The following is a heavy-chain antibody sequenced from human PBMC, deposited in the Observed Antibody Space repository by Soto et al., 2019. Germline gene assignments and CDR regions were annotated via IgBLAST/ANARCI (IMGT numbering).Heavy chain of an antibody. D-gene: IGHD4-17*01. CDR2: IYHSGST. CDR3: ARSQTTVTSYDY. Sequence: QLQLQESGSGLVKPSQTLSLTCAVSGGSISSGGYSWSWIRQPPGKGLELIGYIYHSGSTYYNPSLKSRGTISVARSKNQFSLKLSSVTAADTAVYYCARSQTTVTSYDYCGQGTLVTVSS. CDR1: GGSISSGGYS. V-gene: IGHV4-30-2*01. J-gene: IGHJ4*02.